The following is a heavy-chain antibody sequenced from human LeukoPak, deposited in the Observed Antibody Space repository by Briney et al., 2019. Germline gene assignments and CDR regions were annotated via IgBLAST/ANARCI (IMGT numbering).Heavy chain of an antibody. CDR3: ARVGSLAAAGTPDY. V-gene: IGHV3-21*01. D-gene: IGHD6-13*01. Sequence: GGSLRLSCAASGFTFSSYSMNWVRQAPGKGLEWVSSISSSSSYIYYADSVKGRFTISRDNAKNSLYLQMNSLRAEDTAVYYCARVGSLAAAGTPDYWGQGTLVTVSS. CDR2: ISSSSSYI. J-gene: IGHJ4*02. CDR1: GFTFSSYS.